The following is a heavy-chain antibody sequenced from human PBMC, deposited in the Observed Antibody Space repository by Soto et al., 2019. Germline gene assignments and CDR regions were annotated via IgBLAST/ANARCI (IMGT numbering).Heavy chain of an antibody. CDR1: GYTFTGYY. CDR3: ARAYYYDSSGYVAKYFQH. Sequence: ASVKVSCKASGYTFTGYYMHWVRQAPGQGLEWMGWINPNSGGTNYAQKFQGRVTMTRDTSISTADMELSRLRSDDTAVYYCARAYYYDSSGYVAKYFQHWGQGTLVT. D-gene: IGHD3-22*01. V-gene: IGHV1-2*02. J-gene: IGHJ1*01. CDR2: INPNSGGT.